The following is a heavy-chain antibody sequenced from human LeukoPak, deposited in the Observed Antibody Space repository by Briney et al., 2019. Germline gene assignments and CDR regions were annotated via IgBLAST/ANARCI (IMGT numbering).Heavy chain of an antibody. J-gene: IGHJ4*02. D-gene: IGHD6-19*01. V-gene: IGHV3-30-3*01. CDR3: ARDLMWLVDY. Sequence: GGSLRLSCAASGFTFSDYDIPWARQAPGEGLEWLAYVSKDGGTKYYAGSVKGRFTTSRDNSRNTVYLQMNRLRPEDTALYYCARDLMWLVDYWGQGTLLTVSS. CDR2: VSKDGGTK. CDR1: GFTFSDYD.